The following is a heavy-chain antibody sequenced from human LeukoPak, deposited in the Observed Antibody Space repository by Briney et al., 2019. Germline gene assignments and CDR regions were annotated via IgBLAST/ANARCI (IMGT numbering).Heavy chain of an antibody. V-gene: IGHV3-48*02. J-gene: IGHJ4*02. CDR3: ARGGQYVATYFDY. D-gene: IGHD2/OR15-2a*01. CDR2: ISSSSSTI. Sequence: PGGSLRLSCAASGFTFSSHSMNWVRQAPGKGLEWVSYISSSSSTIYYADSVKGRFTISRDNAKSSLYLQMNSLRDEDTAVYYCARGGQYVATYFDYWGQGALVAVSS. CDR1: GFTFSSHS.